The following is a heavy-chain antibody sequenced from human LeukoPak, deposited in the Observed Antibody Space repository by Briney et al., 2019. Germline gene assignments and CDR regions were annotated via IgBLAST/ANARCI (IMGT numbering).Heavy chain of an antibody. V-gene: IGHV3-11*04. CDR2: ISSSGSTI. Sequence: GGSLRLSCAASGFTFSSNYMSWVRQAPGKGLEWVSYISSSGSTIYYADSVKGRFTISRDNAKNSLYLQMNSLRAEDTAVYYCAREILTSPAPDYFDYWGQGTLVTVSS. CDR3: AREILTSPAPDYFDY. D-gene: IGHD2-2*01. CDR1: GFTFSSNY. J-gene: IGHJ4*02.